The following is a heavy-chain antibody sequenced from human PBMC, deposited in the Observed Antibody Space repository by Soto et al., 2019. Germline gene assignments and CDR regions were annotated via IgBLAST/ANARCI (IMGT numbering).Heavy chain of an antibody. CDR1: GDSVSSNSAA. D-gene: IGHD1-26*01. V-gene: IGHV6-1*01. CDR3: ARDVTRVGDTTNYYSGMDV. CDR2: TYYRSKWYN. Sequence: PSETLSLTCAISGDSVSSNSAAWNWIRQSPSRGLEWLGRTYYRSKWYNDYAVSVKSRITINPDTSKNQFSLQLNSVTPEDTAVYYCARDVTRVGDTTNYYSGMDVWGQGTTVTVYS. J-gene: IGHJ6*02.